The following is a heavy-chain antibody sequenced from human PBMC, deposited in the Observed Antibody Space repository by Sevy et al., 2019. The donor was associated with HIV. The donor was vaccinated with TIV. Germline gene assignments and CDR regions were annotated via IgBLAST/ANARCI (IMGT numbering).Heavy chain of an antibody. CDR2: ISYDGGVK. V-gene: IGHV3-30*04. CDR3: ARDLPSAVINPFYYYGLDV. J-gene: IGHJ6*02. D-gene: IGHD3-22*01. CDR1: GFTFSIYA. Sequence: GCSLRLSCAASGFTFSIYAMHWVRQAPDKGLEWVAVISYDGGVKYFADSVKGRVTISRDNSKNTLYLQMNSLRPEDTAVYYCARDLPSAVINPFYYYGLDVWGQGTTVTVSS.